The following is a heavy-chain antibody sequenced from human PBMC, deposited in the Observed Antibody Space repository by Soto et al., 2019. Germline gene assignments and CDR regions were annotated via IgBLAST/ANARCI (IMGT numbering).Heavy chain of an antibody. CDR1: GFTFSSYA. D-gene: IGHD6-6*01. V-gene: IGHV3-23*01. CDR2: ISGSGGST. Sequence: EVQLLESGGGLVQPGGSLRLSCAASGFTFSSYAMSWVRQAPGKGLEWVSAISGSGGSTYYADSVKGRFTISRDNSKNTLYLQMNSLRAEDTAVYYCAKDGAGIAARPVYFDYWGQGTLVTVSS. J-gene: IGHJ4*02. CDR3: AKDGAGIAARPVYFDY.